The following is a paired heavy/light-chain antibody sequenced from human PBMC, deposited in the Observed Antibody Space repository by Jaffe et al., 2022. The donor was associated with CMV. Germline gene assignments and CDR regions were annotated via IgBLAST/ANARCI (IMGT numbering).Heavy chain of an antibody. Sequence: QVQLVQSGAEVVKPGASARISCKASGYTFNQHGMHWVRQAPGQSLEWMGWMNTDTGDTEYSQKLQGRVTLTRDASASTAYMELTTLRSEDTAVYYCARDSVAVAGSRYYFDSWGQGTLVTVSS. CDR3: ARDSVAVAGSRYYFDS. CDR1: GYTFNQHG. J-gene: IGHJ4*02. CDR2: MNTDTGDT. V-gene: IGHV1-3*04. D-gene: IGHD2-21*02.
Light chain of an antibody. J-gene: IGKJ4*01. V-gene: IGKV3-11*01. CDR2: DVS. CDR3: QQRSNGLT. CDR1: QSVSGY. Sequence: ETVLTQSPATLSLSPGEGATLSCRASQSVSGYLAWFQQKPDQAPRLLIYDVSNRATGIPARFSGSGSGTDFTLTISSLEPEDFAVYYCQQRSNGLTFGGGTKVEIK.